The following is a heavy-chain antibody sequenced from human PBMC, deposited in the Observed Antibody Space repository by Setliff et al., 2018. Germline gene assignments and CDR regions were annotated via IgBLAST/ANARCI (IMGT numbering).Heavy chain of an antibody. D-gene: IGHD3-3*01. Sequence: AGGSLRLSCTASGFTFSSLWMSWVRQAPGKGLEWVANINQGGGAQFYVDSVQGRFTISRDNAKNSLYLQMNSLRVEDTAVYYCARDNTLFGVVITGSWFDPWGQGTLVTVSS. V-gene: IGHV3-7*01. CDR3: ARDNTLFGVVITGSWFDP. CDR2: INQGGGAQ. CDR1: GFTFSSLW. J-gene: IGHJ5*02.